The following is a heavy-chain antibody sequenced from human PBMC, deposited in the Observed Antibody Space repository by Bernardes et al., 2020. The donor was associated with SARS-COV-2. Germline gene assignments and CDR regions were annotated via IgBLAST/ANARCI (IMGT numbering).Heavy chain of an antibody. V-gene: IGHV4-34*01. CDR2: INHSGST. CDR1: GGSFRGYY. J-gene: IGHJ4*02. D-gene: IGHD6-13*01. Sequence: LSQTCAVSGGSFRGYYWRWIRQPPGQGLAWIGEINHSGSTNYNPSLKSRVTISVDTSKNQFSLKLSSLTAADTAVYYCARASYSSSWYRRPFDYWGQGTLVTGSS. CDR3: ARASYSSSWYRRPFDY.